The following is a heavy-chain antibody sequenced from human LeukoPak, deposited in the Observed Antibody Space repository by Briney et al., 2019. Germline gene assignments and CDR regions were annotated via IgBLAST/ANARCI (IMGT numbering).Heavy chain of an antibody. CDR3: ARQGTSTWKLDS. J-gene: IGHJ4*02. D-gene: IGHD1-1*01. V-gene: IGHV4-39*01. CDR2: AHYNGDT. CDR1: GGSISGGNYY. Sequence: SETLSPTCIVSGGSISGGNYYWGWIRQPPGKGLEWIGSAHYNGDTHYNPSLKSRVTISVDASKNQFSLKVSSVTAPDTAVYYCARQGTSTWKLDSWGQGTLVTVSS.